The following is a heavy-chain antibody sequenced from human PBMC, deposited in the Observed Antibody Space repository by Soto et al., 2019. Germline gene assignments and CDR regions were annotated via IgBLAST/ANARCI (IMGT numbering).Heavy chain of an antibody. V-gene: IGHV3-7*01. J-gene: IGHJ6*02. Sequence: GGSLRLSGAASGFTFQNPGLSLVRQAPGNGLEWVAHIQEDGGETQYLDSVKGRFTISRDNIEKSLHLHLSRLRADETALYYYASIGDGGSNYYGMDVWGQGTTVTVSS. CDR2: IQEDGGET. CDR3: ASIGDGGSNYYGMDV. D-gene: IGHD2-15*01. CDR1: GFTFQNPG.